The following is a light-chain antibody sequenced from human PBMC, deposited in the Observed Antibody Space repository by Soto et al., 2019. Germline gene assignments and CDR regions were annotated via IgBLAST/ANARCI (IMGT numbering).Light chain of an antibody. Sequence: EIVMTQSPATLSVSPGERATLSCRASQSVSSNLAWYQQKPGQAPRLLIYGASSRATGIPDRFSGSGSGTDFTLTISRLEPEDFATYYCQQHSNYPITFGGGTKVDI. V-gene: IGKV3D-15*01. J-gene: IGKJ4*01. CDR1: QSVSSN. CDR2: GAS. CDR3: QQHSNYPIT.